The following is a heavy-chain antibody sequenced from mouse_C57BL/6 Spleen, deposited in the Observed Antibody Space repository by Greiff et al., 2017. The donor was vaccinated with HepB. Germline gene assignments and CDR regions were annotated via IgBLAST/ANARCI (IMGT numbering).Heavy chain of an antibody. V-gene: IGHV5-6*01. Sequence: EVQVVESGGDLVKPGGSLKLSCAASGFTFSSYGMSWVRQTPDKRLEWVATISSGGSYTYYPDSVKGRFTISRDNAKNTLYLQMSSLKSEDTAMYYCAKTPPITTVVATGRYYFDYWGQGTTLTVSS. J-gene: IGHJ2*01. D-gene: IGHD1-1*01. CDR3: AKTPPITTVVATGRYYFDY. CDR2: ISSGGSYT. CDR1: GFTFSSYG.